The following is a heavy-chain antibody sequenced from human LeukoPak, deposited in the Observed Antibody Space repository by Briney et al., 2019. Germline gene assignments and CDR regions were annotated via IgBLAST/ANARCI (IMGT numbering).Heavy chain of an antibody. CDR3: VRSLNSGSYADL. J-gene: IGHJ5*02. Sequence: PGGSLRLSCVASGFTFRSYAMSWVRQAPGQGLEWVSVIGTGGSTYYADSVKGRFTISRDTSKNTLYLQMNSLRVDDTAVYYCVRSLNSGSYADLWGQGTLITVSS. D-gene: IGHD1-26*01. V-gene: IGHV3-23*01. CDR1: GFTFRSYA. CDR2: IGTGGST.